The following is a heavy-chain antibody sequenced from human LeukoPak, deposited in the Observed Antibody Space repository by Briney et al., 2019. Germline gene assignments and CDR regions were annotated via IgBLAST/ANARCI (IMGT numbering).Heavy chain of an antibody. CDR2: IKPEGSDK. Sequence: PGGSLRLSCAASGFTFRNAWMTWVRQAPGKGLEWVANIKPEGSDKNYVDSVRGRFTISRDNAKNLLYLQMNSLRAEDTAVYYCTGSGFWGQGTLVTVSS. CDR3: TGSGF. D-gene: IGHD3-9*01. V-gene: IGHV3-7*05. J-gene: IGHJ4*02. CDR1: GFTFRNAW.